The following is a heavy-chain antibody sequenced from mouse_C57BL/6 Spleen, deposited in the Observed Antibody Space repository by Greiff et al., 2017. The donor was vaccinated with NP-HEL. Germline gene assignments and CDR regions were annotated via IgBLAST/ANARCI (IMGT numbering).Heavy chain of an antibody. Sequence: EVQLQESGGGLVKPGGSLKLSCAASGFTFSDYGMHWVRQAPEKGLEWVAYISSGSSTIYYADTVKGRFTISRDNAKNTLFLQMTSLRSEDTAMYYCARPYYSNYVDWYFDVWGTGTTVTVSS. D-gene: IGHD2-5*01. CDR2: ISSGSSTI. CDR1: GFTFSDYG. CDR3: ARPYYSNYVDWYFDV. V-gene: IGHV5-17*01. J-gene: IGHJ1*03.